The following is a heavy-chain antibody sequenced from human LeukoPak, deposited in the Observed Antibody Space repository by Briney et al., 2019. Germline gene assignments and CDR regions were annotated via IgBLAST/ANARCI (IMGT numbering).Heavy chain of an antibody. CDR3: ATLTGYSSESWFDP. J-gene: IGHJ5*02. CDR1: GYSISTSYY. V-gene: IGHV4-38-2*02. CDR2: IYHSGNT. D-gene: IGHD3-9*01. Sequence: PSETLSLTCTVSGYSISTSYYWGWIRQPPGKGLEWIASIYHSGNTYYNPSLKSRVTISVDTSKNQFSLKLSSVTAADTAVYYCATLTGYSSESWFDPWGQGILVTVSP.